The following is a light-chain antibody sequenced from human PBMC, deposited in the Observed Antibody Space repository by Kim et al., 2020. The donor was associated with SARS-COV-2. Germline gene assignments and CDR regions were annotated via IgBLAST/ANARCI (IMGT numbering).Light chain of an antibody. CDR3: NSRDSSGTRV. Sequence: VALRQTVTITAQGDNLRGSSASWYQQKPGQAPVLVLYAKNNRPSGIPDRFSGSTSGDTASLTITGAQADDEADYYCNSRDSSGTRVFGGGTKVTVL. J-gene: IGLJ3*02. CDR2: AKN. CDR1: NLRGSS. V-gene: IGLV3-19*01.